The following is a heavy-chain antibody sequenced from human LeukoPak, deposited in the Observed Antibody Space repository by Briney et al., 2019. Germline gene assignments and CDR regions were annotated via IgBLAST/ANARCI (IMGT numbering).Heavy chain of an antibody. V-gene: IGHV4-34*01. CDR1: GGSFSGYH. CDR2: INHSGST. D-gene: IGHD3-9*01. J-gene: IGHJ4*02. CDR3: ARHTILTGYSTLDY. Sequence: SETLSLTCAVYGGSFSGYHWSWIRQPPGKGLEWIGEINHSGSTNYNPSLKSRVTIAVDTSKNQFSLKLSSVTAADTAVYYCARHTILTGYSTLDYWGQGTLVSVSS.